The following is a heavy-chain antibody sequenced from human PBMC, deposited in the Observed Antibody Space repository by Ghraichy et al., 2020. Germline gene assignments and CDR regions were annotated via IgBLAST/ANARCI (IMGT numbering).Heavy chain of an antibody. Sequence: SVKVSCKASGFTFTSSAVQWVRQARGQRLEWIGWIVVGSGNTNYAQKFQERVTITRDMSTSTAYMELSSLRSEDTAVYYCAAQGEYYDFWKLDYWGQGTLVTVSS. D-gene: IGHD3-3*01. J-gene: IGHJ4*02. CDR3: AAQGEYYDFWKLDY. CDR2: IVVGSGNT. V-gene: IGHV1-58*01. CDR1: GFTFTSSA.